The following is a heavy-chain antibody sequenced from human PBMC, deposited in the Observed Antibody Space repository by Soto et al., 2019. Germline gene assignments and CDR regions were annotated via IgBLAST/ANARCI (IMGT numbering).Heavy chain of an antibody. CDR3: AREVGATTLYCYYGMDV. D-gene: IGHD1-26*01. CDR2: VFYTGFT. Sequence: NPSETLSLTCAVSGGSISGSYYYWGWLRQSPGKGPEWIGSVFYTGFTSYNPSLESRVSVSVDTSKNQFSLKLSSVTAADTAVYYCAREVGATTLYCYYGMDVWGQGTTVTVSS. CDR1: GGSISGSYYY. J-gene: IGHJ6*02. V-gene: IGHV4-39*02.